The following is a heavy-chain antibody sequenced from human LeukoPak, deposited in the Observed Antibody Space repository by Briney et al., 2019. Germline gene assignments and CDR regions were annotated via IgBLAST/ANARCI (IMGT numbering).Heavy chain of an antibody. Sequence: PGGSLKLSCAASGFTFSSYSMNWVRQAPGKGLEWVSSISSSSSYIYYADSVKGRFTTSRDNAKNSLYLQMNSLRAEDTAVYYCARDPYGDYAEYFQHWGQGTLVTVSS. CDR1: GFTFSSYS. D-gene: IGHD4-17*01. CDR2: ISSSSSYI. CDR3: ARDPYGDYAEYFQH. J-gene: IGHJ1*01. V-gene: IGHV3-21*01.